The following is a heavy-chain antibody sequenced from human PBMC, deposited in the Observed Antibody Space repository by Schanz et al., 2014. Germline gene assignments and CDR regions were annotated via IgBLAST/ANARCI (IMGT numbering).Heavy chain of an antibody. Sequence: QVQLVQSGAEVKKPGASVRVSCKVSGYAFTTYGISWVRQAPGQGLEWMGRIIPILGIANYAQKFQGRVTITADRSTSTAYMELSSLRSEDTAVYCCARGYGDSPTDFWGQGTLVTVSS. J-gene: IGHJ4*02. V-gene: IGHV1-69*04. CDR2: IIPILGIA. CDR1: GYAFTTYG. D-gene: IGHD4-17*01. CDR3: ARGYGDSPTDF.